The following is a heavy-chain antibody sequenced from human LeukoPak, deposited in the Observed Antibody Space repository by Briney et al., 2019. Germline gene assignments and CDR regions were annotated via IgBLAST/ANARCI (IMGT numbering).Heavy chain of an antibody. Sequence: GGSLRLSCAASGFTVSGNYMSWVRQAPGKGLEWVSIIDSGGRTSHADSVKGRFTMSRDNSKNTLYLQVNTLRAEDTAVYYCTRDSAPPTVAHYWGQGTLVTVSS. D-gene: IGHD4-17*01. CDR1: GFTVSGNY. CDR2: IDSGGRT. CDR3: TRDSAPPTVAHY. J-gene: IGHJ4*02. V-gene: IGHV3-66*01.